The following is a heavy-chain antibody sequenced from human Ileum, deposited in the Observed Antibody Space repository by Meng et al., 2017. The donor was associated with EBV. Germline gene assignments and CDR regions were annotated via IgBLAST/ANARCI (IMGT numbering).Heavy chain of an antibody. V-gene: IGHV4-4*03. CDR2: IYHSGIT. CDR1: GGSISSSKW. CDR3: ARDPTGGEDHQRV. Sequence: GLRQDSGPGLVKPPGTLSVTSAVPGGSISSSKWWSWVRQPPGKGLEWIGKIYHSGITIYNPSLKSRVTMSVDNSKNQFSLKLNSMTAADTAVYYCARDPTGGEDHQRVWGQGTLVTVSS. D-gene: IGHD1-14*01. J-gene: IGHJ4*02.